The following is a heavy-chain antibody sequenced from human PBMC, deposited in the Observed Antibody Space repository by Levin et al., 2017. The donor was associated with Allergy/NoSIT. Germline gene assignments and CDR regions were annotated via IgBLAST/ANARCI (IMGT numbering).Heavy chain of an antibody. J-gene: IGHJ4*02. CDR3: ARDPGVWDDILTGYFDY. CDR2: IKQDGSEK. D-gene: IGHD3-9*01. V-gene: IGHV3-7*04. CDR1: GFTFSSYW. Sequence: GESLKISCAASGFTFSSYWMRWVRQAPGKGLEWVANIKQDGSEKYYVDSVKGRFTISRDNAKNSLYLQMNSLRAEDTAVYYCARDPGVWDDILTGYFDYWGQGTLVTVSS.